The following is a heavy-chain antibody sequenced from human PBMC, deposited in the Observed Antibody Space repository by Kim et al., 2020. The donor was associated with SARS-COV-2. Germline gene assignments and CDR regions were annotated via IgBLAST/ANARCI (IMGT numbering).Heavy chain of an antibody. CDR1: RFTFSDYE. CDR3: AKVAFNWNKEDGLDM. D-gene: IGHD1-20*01. CDR2: ISFDGTKR. J-gene: IGHJ3*02. V-gene: IGHV3-30*18. Sequence: GGSLRLSCAASRFTFSDYEMHWVRQPPGKGLEWVAVISFDGTKRHYADHVKGRFTVSRDNFEDTLFLQMNSLRPEDTAIYYCAKVAFNWNKEDGLDMWGPGTLVIVSS.